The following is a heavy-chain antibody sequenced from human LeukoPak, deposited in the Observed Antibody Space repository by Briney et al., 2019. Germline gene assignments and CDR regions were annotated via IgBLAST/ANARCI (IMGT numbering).Heavy chain of an antibody. D-gene: IGHD2/OR15-2a*01. CDR1: GFTFSSYC. Sequence: GGSLRLSCAASGFTFSSYCMHWVRQAPGKGLEWVAVISYDGSNKYYADSVQGRFTISRDNSKNTLYLQMNSLSADDTDVYYCAARPPIIVRGPFDYWGQGTLVTVSS. CDR3: AARPPIIVRGPFDY. J-gene: IGHJ4*02. CDR2: ISYDGSNK. V-gene: IGHV3-30*03.